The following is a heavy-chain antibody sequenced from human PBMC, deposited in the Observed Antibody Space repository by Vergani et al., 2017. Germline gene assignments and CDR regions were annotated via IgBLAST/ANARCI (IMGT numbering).Heavy chain of an antibody. CDR1: GFTFSSYW. V-gene: IGHV3-7*03. CDR2: IKQDGSEK. CDR3: AKDDYYDSSGYSDY. J-gene: IGHJ4*02. D-gene: IGHD3-22*01. Sequence: VQLVESGGGVVQPGRSLRLSCAASGFTFSSYWMSWVRQAPGKGLEWVANIKQDGSEKYYVDSVKGRFTISRDNSKNTLYLQMNSLRAEDTAVYYCAKDDYYDSSGYSDYWGQGTLVTVSS.